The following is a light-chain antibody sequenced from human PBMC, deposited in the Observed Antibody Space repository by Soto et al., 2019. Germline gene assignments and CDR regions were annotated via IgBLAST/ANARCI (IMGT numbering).Light chain of an antibody. CDR1: QSISSY. CDR2: AAS. J-gene: IGKJ2*01. V-gene: IGKV1-39*01. Sequence: GDRVPITCRASQSISSYLNWYQQKPGKAPKLLIYAASSLQSGVPSRFSGSGSGTDFTLTISSLQPEDFATYYCQQSYSTLMYTFGQGTKLEIK. CDR3: QQSYSTLMYT.